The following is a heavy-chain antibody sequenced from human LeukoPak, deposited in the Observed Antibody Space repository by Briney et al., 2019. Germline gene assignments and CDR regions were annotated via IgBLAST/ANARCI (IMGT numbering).Heavy chain of an antibody. CDR2: INHSGST. Sequence: SETLSLTCAVYGGSFSGYYWSWIRQPPGKGLEWIGEINHSGSTNYNPSLKSRVTISVDTSKNQFSLRLSSVTSADTAVYFCASYSGNSVYDSWGQGTLVTVSS. V-gene: IGHV4-34*01. CDR1: GGSFSGYY. CDR3: ASYSGNSVYDS. J-gene: IGHJ4*02. D-gene: IGHD4-23*01.